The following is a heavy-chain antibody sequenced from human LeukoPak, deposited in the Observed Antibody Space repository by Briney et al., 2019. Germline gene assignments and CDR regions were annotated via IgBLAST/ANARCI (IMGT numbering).Heavy chain of an antibody. Sequence: ASVKVSCKASGYTFTGYYMHWVRQAPGQGLEWMGWMNPNSGNTGYAQKFQGRVTMTRNTSISTAYMELSSLRSEDTAVYYCARGRDYDFWSGYLQLDAFDIWGQGTMVTVSS. V-gene: IGHV1-8*02. D-gene: IGHD3-3*01. CDR3: ARGRDYDFWSGYLQLDAFDI. CDR1: GYTFTGYY. J-gene: IGHJ3*02. CDR2: MNPNSGNT.